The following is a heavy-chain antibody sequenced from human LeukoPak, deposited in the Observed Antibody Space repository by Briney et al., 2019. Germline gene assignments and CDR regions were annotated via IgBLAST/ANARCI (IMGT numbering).Heavy chain of an antibody. CDR1: GGSITSSSYY. CDR2: IYYSGTT. J-gene: IGHJ4*02. Sequence: PSETLSLTCTFSGGSITSSSYYWGWIRQPPWKGLEWIGTIYYSGTTYYNPSLKSRVTISVDTSKNQFSLKLSSVTAADTAVYYRAAVTMTPWAPPAIDYRGQGTLVTASS. D-gene: IGHD3-22*01. V-gene: IGHV4-39*01. CDR3: AAVTMTPWAPPAIDY.